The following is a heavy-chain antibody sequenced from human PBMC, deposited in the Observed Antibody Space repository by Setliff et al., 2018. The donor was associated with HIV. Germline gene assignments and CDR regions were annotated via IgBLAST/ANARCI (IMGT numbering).Heavy chain of an antibody. CDR2: INGDGSAI. D-gene: IGHD1-1*01. CDR3: AREDPLTGNWFFDL. J-gene: IGHJ2*01. V-gene: IGHV3-74*01. Sequence: PSGFIFSSYWMHWVRQAPGKGLVWVSRINGDGSAISYADSVKGRFTISRDNAKSTLYLQMNSLRAEDTAVYYCAREDPLTGNWFFDLWGRGTLVTVSS. CDR1: GFIFSSYW.